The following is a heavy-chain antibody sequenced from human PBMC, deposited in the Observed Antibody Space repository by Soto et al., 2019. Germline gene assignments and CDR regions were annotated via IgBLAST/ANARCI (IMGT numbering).Heavy chain of an antibody. J-gene: IGHJ4*02. D-gene: IGHD7-27*01. Sequence: QVQLQGSGPRRVKPSQTRSLTCTVSGDSISDVNYYWSWIRQSPDKRLEWIGHIYDVGSTYSNPSLKSRDTVSIDTSKNQFTLQLSSMSAADTAVYYCTRGPSGDKVDYWGQGTLVTVSS. CDR3: TRGPSGDKVDY. CDR2: IYDVGST. CDR1: GDSISDVNYY. V-gene: IGHV4-30-4*01.